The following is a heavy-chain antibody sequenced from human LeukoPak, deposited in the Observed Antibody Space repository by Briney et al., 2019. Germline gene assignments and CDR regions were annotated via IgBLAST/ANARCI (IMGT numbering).Heavy chain of an antibody. CDR2: MNPNSGNT. V-gene: IGHV1-8*03. CDR1: GYTFTSYD. CDR3: ARSKLLWFGDKFFYYFDY. Sequence: ASVKVSCKASGYTFTSYDINWVRQATGQGLEWMGWMNPNSGNTGYAQKFQGRVTITRNTSISTAYMELSSLRSEDTAVYYCARSKLLWFGDKFFYYFDYWGHGTLVTVSS. J-gene: IGHJ4*01. D-gene: IGHD3-10*01.